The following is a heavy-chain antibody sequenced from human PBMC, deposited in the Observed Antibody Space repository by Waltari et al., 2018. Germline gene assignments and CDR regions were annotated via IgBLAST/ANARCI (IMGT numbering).Heavy chain of an antibody. V-gene: IGHV4-38-2*01. CDR1: GYSIGSGYN. J-gene: IGHJ4*02. Sequence: QVQLQESGPGLVKPSETLSLICDVSGYSIGSGYNWGWIRQPRGKGLGWIGSVHNAGRSHFNPSLRSRVTISVGTSRRQLSLRLDSVTAADTAIYYCARGPRVWDTILLGTSFDYWGQGTLVTVPS. CDR2: VHNAGRS. D-gene: IGHD3-16*01. CDR3: ARGPRVWDTILLGTSFDY.